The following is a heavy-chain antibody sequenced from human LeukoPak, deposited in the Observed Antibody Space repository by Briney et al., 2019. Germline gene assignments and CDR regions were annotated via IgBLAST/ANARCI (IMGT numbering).Heavy chain of an antibody. V-gene: IGHV4-34*01. CDR2: INNSGST. CDR1: GGSFSGYY. Sequence: PSETLSLTCPVYGGSFSGYYWSWIRQPAGKGLEWIGGINNSGSTNYNPSLKSRVTMSVDTSKNQFSLKLSSVTAADTAVYYCARGRGADTADNWFDLWGQGTLVTVSS. CDR3: ARGRGADTADNWFDL. J-gene: IGHJ5*02. D-gene: IGHD5-18*01.